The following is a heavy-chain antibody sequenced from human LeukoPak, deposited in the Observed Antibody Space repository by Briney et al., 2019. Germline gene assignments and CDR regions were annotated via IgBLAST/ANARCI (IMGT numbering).Heavy chain of an antibody. J-gene: IGHJ4*02. V-gene: IGHV3-30*07. CDR1: GFTFSDFA. CDR3: AKDWDDYGDYLPLDF. D-gene: IGHD4-17*01. Sequence: GGSLRLSCAASGFTFSDFAMHWVRQAPGTGLHWMAVIYHDGSQKDYADSVKGRFTISRDNSKNTLYLQMNSLRAEDTAVYYCAKDWDDYGDYLPLDFWGQGTLVTVSS. CDR2: IYHDGSQK.